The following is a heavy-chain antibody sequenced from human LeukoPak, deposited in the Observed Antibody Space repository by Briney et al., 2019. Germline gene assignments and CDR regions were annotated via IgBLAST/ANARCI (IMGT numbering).Heavy chain of an antibody. V-gene: IGHV3-23*01. Sequence: GGSLRLSCAATGLSVSSNFMSWVRQAPGKGLEWVSTIRGSGGTTYYADSVKGRFTISRDNSKNTLYLQMNSLRAEDTAVYYCARDARDGYGGNPFDYWGQGTLVTVSS. CDR1: GLSVSSNF. J-gene: IGHJ4*02. CDR3: ARDARDGYGGNPFDY. CDR2: IRGSGGTT. D-gene: IGHD4-23*01.